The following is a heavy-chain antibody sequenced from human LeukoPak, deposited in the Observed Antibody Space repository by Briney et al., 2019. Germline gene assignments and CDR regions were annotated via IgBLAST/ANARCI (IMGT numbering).Heavy chain of an antibody. Sequence: GGSLRLSCAASGFTFSSYGMHWVRQAPGKGLEWVAFIRYDGSNKYYADSVKGRFTISRDNSKNTLYLQMNSLRAEDTAVYYCAREDDSSGYYLDYWGQGTLVTVSS. CDR3: AREDDSSGYYLDY. J-gene: IGHJ4*02. V-gene: IGHV3-30*02. CDR2: IRYDGSNK. CDR1: GFTFSSYG. D-gene: IGHD3-22*01.